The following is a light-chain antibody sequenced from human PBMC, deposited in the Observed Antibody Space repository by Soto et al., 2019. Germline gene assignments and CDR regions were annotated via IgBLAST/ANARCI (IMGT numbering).Light chain of an antibody. Sequence: EIVLTQSPATLSLSPGERDTLSCRASQSVSSYLAWYQQKPGQAPRLLIYDASNRATGIPARFSGSGSGTDFTLTISSLEPEDFAVYYCQQRSNWPRGLTFGGGTNVEIK. CDR2: DAS. CDR3: QQRSNWPRGLT. V-gene: IGKV3-11*01. J-gene: IGKJ4*01. CDR1: QSVSSY.